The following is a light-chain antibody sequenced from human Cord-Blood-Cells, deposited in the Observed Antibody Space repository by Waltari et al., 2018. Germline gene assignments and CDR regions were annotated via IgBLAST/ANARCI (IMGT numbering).Light chain of an antibody. CDR1: VLAKTY. V-gene: IGLV3-27*01. Sequence: SYDLTQPSSVSVSPGQTARSTCSGDVLAKTYARWFQQKPGQAPVLVIYKDSERPSGIPERFSGSSTGTTVTLTISGAQVEDEADYYCYSAADNNVVFGGGTKLTVL. CDR3: YSAADNNVV. J-gene: IGLJ2*01. CDR2: KDS.